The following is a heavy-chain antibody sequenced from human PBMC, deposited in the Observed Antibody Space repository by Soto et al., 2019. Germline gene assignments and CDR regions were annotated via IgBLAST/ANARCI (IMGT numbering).Heavy chain of an antibody. J-gene: IGHJ6*02. Sequence: SETLSLTCAVSGGSISSSNWWSWVRQPPGKGLEWIGEIYHSGSTNYNPSLKSRVTMSVDTSKNQFSLKLSSVTAADTAVYYCARDHRGSPYYYYGMDVWGQGTTVTVSS. CDR2: IYHSGST. V-gene: IGHV4-4*02. D-gene: IGHD3-16*01. CDR3: ARDHRGSPYYYYGMDV. CDR1: GGSISSSNW.